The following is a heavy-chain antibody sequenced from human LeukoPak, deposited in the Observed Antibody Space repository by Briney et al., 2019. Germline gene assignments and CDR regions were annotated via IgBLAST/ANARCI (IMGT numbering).Heavy chain of an antibody. J-gene: IGHJ4*02. CDR1: GYTFTSYG. D-gene: IGHD6-13*01. V-gene: IGHV1-18*01. Sequence: ASVKVSCKASGYTFTSYGISWVRQAPGQGLEWMGWISAYNGNTNYAQKLQGRVTMTTDTSTSTAYMELRSLRSDDAAVYYCARDEGAAGTSDHDYWGQGTLVTVSS. CDR2: ISAYNGNT. CDR3: ARDEGAAGTSDHDY.